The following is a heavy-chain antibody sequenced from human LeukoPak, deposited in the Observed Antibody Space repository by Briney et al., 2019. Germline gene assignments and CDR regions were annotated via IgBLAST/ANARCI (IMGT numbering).Heavy chain of an antibody. J-gene: IGHJ4*02. CDR3: ARGAGGWMAGQPHDY. CDR2: ISSSSSTI. D-gene: IGHD5-24*01. CDR1: GFTFSSYS. Sequence: GGSLRLSCAASGFTFSSYSMNWVRQAPGKGLEWVSYISSSSSTIYYADSVKGRFTISRDNAKNSLYLQMNSLRAEDTAVYYCARGAGGWMAGQPHDYWGQGTLVTVSS. V-gene: IGHV3-48*01.